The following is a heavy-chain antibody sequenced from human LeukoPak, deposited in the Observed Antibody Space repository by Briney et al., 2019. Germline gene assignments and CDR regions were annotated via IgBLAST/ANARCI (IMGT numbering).Heavy chain of an antibody. V-gene: IGHV3-23*01. CDR3: AKDLQRSGYPYYFDY. CDR1: GFTFSSYA. D-gene: IGHD3-3*01. J-gene: IGHJ4*02. CDR2: ISGSGGST. Sequence: GSLRLSCAASGFTFSSYAMSWVRQAPGKGLEWVSAISGSGGSTYYADSVKGRFTISRDNSKNTLYLQMNSLRAEDTAVYYCAKDLQRSGYPYYFDYWGQGTLVTVSS.